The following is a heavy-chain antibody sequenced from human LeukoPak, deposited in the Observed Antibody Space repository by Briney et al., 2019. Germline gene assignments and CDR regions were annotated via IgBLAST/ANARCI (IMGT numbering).Heavy chain of an antibody. V-gene: IGHV4-38-2*02. Sequence: PSETLSLTCTVSGYSISSGYYWGWIRQPPGKGLEWTGSIYHSGSTYYNPSLKSRVTISVDTSKNQFSLKLSSVTAADTAVYYCAVGSSSGYYYFWDYWGQGTLDTVSS. CDR3: AVGSSSGYYYFWDY. D-gene: IGHD3-22*01. CDR2: IYHSGST. J-gene: IGHJ4*02. CDR1: GYSISSGYY.